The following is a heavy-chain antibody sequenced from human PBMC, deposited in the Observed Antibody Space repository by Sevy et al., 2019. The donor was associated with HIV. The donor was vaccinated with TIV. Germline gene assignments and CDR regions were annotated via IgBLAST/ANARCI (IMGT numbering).Heavy chain of an antibody. Sequence: GGSLRLSCAASGFTFSSYSMNWVRQAPGKGLEWVSFISRSSTYIYYACSVKGRFTFSRDNAKNSLYLQMNSLRAEDTAVYHCAREGAAAGPSYFDYWGQGILVTVSS. J-gene: IGHJ4*02. CDR3: AREGAAAGPSYFDY. CDR2: ISRSSTYI. V-gene: IGHV3-21*01. D-gene: IGHD6-13*01. CDR1: GFTFSSYS.